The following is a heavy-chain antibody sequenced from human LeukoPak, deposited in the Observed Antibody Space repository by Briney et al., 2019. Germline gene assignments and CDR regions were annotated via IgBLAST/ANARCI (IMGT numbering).Heavy chain of an antibody. V-gene: IGHV3-53*01. CDR1: GFTVSSNY. Sequence: GGSLRLSCAASGFTVSSNYMSWVRQAPGKGLEWVSVIHKNAITSHADTVKGRFTISRDNSKNTLYLQMNNLRVDDTAVYYCARSLRVRGVPDYMDVWGKGTTVTVSS. D-gene: IGHD3-10*01. CDR3: ARSLRVRGVPDYMDV. CDR2: IHKNAIT. J-gene: IGHJ6*03.